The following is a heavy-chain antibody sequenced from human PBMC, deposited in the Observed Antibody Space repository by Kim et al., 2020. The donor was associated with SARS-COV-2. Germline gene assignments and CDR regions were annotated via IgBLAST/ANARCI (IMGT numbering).Heavy chain of an antibody. CDR1: GGTLRNYA. Sequence: SVKVSCKASGGTLRNYAISWVRQAPGQGLEWMGGFLPMFGTANYAPKFQGRVTMTGDESTSTAYMEVSSLRSDDTAVYFCAQTPGGIVGAGVGGGQGTL. J-gene: IGHJ4*02. CDR2: FLPMFGTA. D-gene: IGHD1-26*01. CDR3: AQTPGGIVGAGVG. V-gene: IGHV1-69*13.